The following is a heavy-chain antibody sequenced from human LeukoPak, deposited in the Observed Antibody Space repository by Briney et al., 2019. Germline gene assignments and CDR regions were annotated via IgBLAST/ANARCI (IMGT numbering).Heavy chain of an antibody. J-gene: IGHJ4*02. CDR1: GFTFSSYA. V-gene: IGHV3-23*01. D-gene: IGHD6-13*01. Sequence: GGSLRLSCAASGFTFSSYAMSWVRQAPGKGLEWVSIISGSGGTTYYADSVKGRFTISRDNSKNTLYLQMNSLRAEDTAIYYCARLRAAAVRGVPFDYRGQGTLVTVSS. CDR2: ISGSGGTT. CDR3: ARLRAAAVRGVPFDY.